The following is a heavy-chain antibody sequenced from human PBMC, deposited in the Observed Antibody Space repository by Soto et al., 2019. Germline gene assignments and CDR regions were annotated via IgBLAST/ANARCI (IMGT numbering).Heavy chain of an antibody. V-gene: IGHV1-58*01. CDR1: GFTFFTSA. Sequence: SVKVSCKASGFTFFTSAVQWVRQARGQRLEWIGWIVVGSGNTNYAQKFQERVTITRDMSTNTAYMEMTSLRSEDTAIYYFAADPYCGGDCYFDYWGQGVMVIGSS. CDR3: AADPYCGGDCYFDY. J-gene: IGHJ4*02. D-gene: IGHD2-21*02. CDR2: IVVGSGNT.